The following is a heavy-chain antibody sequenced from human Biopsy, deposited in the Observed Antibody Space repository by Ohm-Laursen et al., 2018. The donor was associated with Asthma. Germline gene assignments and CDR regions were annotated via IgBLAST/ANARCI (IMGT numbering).Heavy chain of an antibody. CDR1: GFSFSNYG. J-gene: IGHJ4*02. D-gene: IGHD1-26*01. Sequence: SLRLSCAASGFSFSNYGMHWVRQAPGKGLDWVAVISFDGSNKNYTDSVKGRFTISRDNSRNTLHLQMNSLRAEDTAVYFCAKEVFPGWELRRGPDSWGQGTLVTVSS. V-gene: IGHV3-30*18. CDR2: ISFDGSNK. CDR3: AKEVFPGWELRRGPDS.